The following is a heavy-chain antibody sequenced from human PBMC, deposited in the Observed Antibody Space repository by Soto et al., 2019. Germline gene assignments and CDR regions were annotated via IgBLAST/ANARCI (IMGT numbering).Heavy chain of an antibody. CDR2: IYSGGST. Sequence: LRLSCAASGFTVSSNYMSWVRQAPGKGLEWVSVIYSGGSTYYADSVKGRFTISRDNSKNTLYLQMNSLRAEDTAVYYCARDLYSNDYYYYYGMDVWGQGTTVTVSS. V-gene: IGHV3-53*01. D-gene: IGHD4-4*01. CDR1: GFTVSSNY. CDR3: ARDLYSNDYYYYYGMDV. J-gene: IGHJ6*02.